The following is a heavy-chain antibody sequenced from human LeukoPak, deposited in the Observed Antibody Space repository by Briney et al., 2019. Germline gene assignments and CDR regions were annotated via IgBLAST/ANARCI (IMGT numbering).Heavy chain of an antibody. CDR1: GYSISSGYY. D-gene: IGHD3-10*01. V-gene: IGHV4-38-2*02. J-gene: IGHJ5*02. CDR2: IYHSGST. CDR3: ARGGPYGSGSYLINWFDP. Sequence: PSETLSLTCTVSGYSISSGYYWGWIRQPPGKGLEWIGSIYHSGSTYYNPSLKSRVTISVDTPKNQFSLKLSSVTAADTAVYYCARGGPYGSGSYLINWFDPWGQGTLVTVSS.